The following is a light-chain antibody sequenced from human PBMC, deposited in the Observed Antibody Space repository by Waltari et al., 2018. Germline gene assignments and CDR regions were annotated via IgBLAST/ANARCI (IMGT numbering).Light chain of an antibody. CDR1: ALPKQY. CDR2: KDT. J-gene: IGLJ1*01. CDR3: QSADNSGTYV. V-gene: IGLV3-25*03. Sequence: SYELTQPPSVSVSPGQTARITCSGDALPKQYVYWYQWKAGQAPVVVIYKDTERPAGSPDRCSGSTSGTTVTLTISGVQAEDEADYFCQSADNSGTYVFGSGTQVTVL.